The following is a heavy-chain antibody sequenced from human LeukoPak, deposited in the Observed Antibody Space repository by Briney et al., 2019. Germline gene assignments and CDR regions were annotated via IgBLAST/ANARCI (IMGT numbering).Heavy chain of an antibody. CDR2: ISGSGGLT. V-gene: IGHV3-23*01. CDR3: ARDLRRDCSTTTCYAFDY. CDR1: GSIFSGYA. D-gene: IGHD2-2*01. J-gene: IGHJ4*02. Sequence: GGSLRLSCAVSGSIFSGYAMSWVRQAPGKGLEWVSVISGSGGLTYYADSVKGRFTISRDNSKNTLYLQMNSLRADDTAVYYCARDLRRDCSTTTCYAFDYWGQGTLVTVSS.